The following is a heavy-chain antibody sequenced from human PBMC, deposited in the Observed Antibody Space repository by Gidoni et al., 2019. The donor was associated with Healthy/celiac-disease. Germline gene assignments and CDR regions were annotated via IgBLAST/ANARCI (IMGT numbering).Heavy chain of an antibody. CDR2: INSDGSRT. CDR3: ARDWGDGYSFNFDY. V-gene: IGHV3-74*01. CDR1: GFTFSSYW. J-gene: IGHJ4*02. D-gene: IGHD4-4*01. Sequence: EVQLVESGGGLVQPGWSLRLSCAASGFTFSSYWLHWFRQVPGKGRVWVSRINSDGSRTSYADYVKGRFTISRDNAKNTLYLQMNSLRAEDTAVYYCARDWGDGYSFNFDYWGQGTLVTVSS.